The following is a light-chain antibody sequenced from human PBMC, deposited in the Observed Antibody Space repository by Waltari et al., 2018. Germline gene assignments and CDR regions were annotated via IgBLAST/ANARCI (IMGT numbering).Light chain of an antibody. V-gene: IGKV3-20*01. CDR3: QQYGSSST. J-gene: IGKJ1*01. Sequence: IVLTQSPGTLSLSPGXRATLSCRASQSVSSSYLAWYQQKPGQAPRLLIYGASSRATGIPDRFSXSGSGTXFTLTISRLEPEDFAVYYCQQYGSSSTXXQGTKVGIK. CDR1: QSVSSSY. CDR2: GAS.